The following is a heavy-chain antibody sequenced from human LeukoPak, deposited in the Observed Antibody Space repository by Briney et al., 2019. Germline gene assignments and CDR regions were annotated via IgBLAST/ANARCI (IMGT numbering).Heavy chain of an antibody. Sequence: PSETLSLTCAVYGGSFSGYYWSWIRQPPGKGLEWIGEINHSGGTNYNPSLKSRVTISVDTSKNQFSLKLSSVTAADTAVYYCARGLPGIAAAGTSRYYYYYYMDVWGKGTTVTVSS. CDR3: ARGLPGIAAAGTSRYYYYYYMDV. D-gene: IGHD6-13*01. V-gene: IGHV4-34*01. J-gene: IGHJ6*03. CDR2: INHSGGT. CDR1: GGSFSGYY.